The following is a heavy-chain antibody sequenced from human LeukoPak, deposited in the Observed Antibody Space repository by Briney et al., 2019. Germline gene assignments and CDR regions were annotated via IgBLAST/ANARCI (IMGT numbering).Heavy chain of an antibody. D-gene: IGHD4-17*01. CDR3: AGRLNNGDYGNDY. CDR2: ISGSSRYI. J-gene: IGHJ4*02. CDR1: GFTFSTYS. V-gene: IGHV3-21*01. Sequence: GGSLRLSCAASGFTFSTYSMNWVRQAPGKGLEWVSTISGSSRYIYFTDSVRGRFTISRDNAKNSLYLQMNSLRAEDTAVYYCAGRLNNGDYGNDYWGQGTLVTVSS.